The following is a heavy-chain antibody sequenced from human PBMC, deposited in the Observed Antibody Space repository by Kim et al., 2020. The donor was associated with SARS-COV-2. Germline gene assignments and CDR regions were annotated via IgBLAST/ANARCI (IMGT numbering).Heavy chain of an antibody. CDR1: GFTFSTYS. Sequence: GGSLRLSCAASGFTFSTYSMNWVRQAPGKGLEWVSSISSSSSYIDYADSMRGRFTISRDNANNAPYLQMNSLRGDDTAVYYCARKGDYNHPLHFWGHGT. D-gene: IGHD4-4*01. V-gene: IGHV3-21*01. CDR2: ISSSSSYI. CDR3: ARKGDYNHPLHF. J-gene: IGHJ4*01.